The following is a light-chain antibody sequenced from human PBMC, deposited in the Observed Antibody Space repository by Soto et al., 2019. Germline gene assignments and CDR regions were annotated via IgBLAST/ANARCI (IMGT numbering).Light chain of an antibody. CDR3: SSYTSSSTYV. V-gene: IGLV2-14*01. J-gene: IGLJ1*01. CDR2: DVT. CDR1: SSDVGGYNY. Sequence: LTQPASVSGSPGQSITISCTGTSSDVGGYNYVSWYQQHPGKAPKLMIYDVTNRPSGVSNRFSGSKSGNTASLTISGLQAEDEADYYCSSYTSSSTYVFGTGTKVTV.